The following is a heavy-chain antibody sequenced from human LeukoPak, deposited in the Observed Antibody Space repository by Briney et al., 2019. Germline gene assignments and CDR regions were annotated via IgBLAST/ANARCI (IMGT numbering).Heavy chain of an antibody. CDR1: GFTFSSYG. Sequence: GGTLRLSCAASGFTFSSYGMSWVRQAPGKGLEWVSGISWNSGSIGYADSVKGRFTISRDNAKNSLYLQMNSLRAEDMALYYCAKDTGPEEYYFDYWGQGTLVTVSS. CDR3: AKDTGPEEYYFDY. V-gene: IGHV3-9*03. CDR2: ISWNSGSI. J-gene: IGHJ4*02.